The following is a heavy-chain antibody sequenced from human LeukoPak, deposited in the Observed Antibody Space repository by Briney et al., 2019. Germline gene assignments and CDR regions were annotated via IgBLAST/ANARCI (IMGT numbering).Heavy chain of an antibody. Sequence: PGGSLRLSCAASGFTFSSYAMHWVRQAPGKGLEWVAVISYDGSNKYYADSVKGRFIISKDNSKNTLYLQMNSLRAEDTAVYYCATHHSTKGFDYWGQGTLVTVSS. J-gene: IGHJ4*02. V-gene: IGHV3-30*04. CDR3: ATHHSTKGFDY. D-gene: IGHD2-15*01. CDR2: ISYDGSNK. CDR1: GFTFSSYA.